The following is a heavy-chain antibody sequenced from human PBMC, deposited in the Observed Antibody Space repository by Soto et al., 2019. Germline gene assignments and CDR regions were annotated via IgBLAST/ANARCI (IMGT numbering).Heavy chain of an antibody. D-gene: IGHD2-2*01. V-gene: IGHV3-21*02. J-gene: IGHJ3*01. CDR3: ANSVPAHRFDF. CDR2: IASRSHYI. Sequence: EVQLVESGGGLVKPGESLRLSCAASGFTFSSYSMNWIRQGPGKGLEWVSSIASRSHYIFYADSVRGRFTISRDNAKNSLYLQMHSLRAEDTAVYYCANSVPAHRFDFWGHGPRVSVSS. CDR1: GFTFSSYS.